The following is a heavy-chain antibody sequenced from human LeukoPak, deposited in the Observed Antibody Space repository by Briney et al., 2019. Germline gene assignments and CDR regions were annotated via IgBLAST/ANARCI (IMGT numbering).Heavy chain of an antibody. Sequence: GGSLRLSCVASGFTFSSYSMNWVRQAPGKGLEWVSSISSGSDHIYYADSVRGRFTISRDNAKNSLYLQMDSLRAEDTAVYYCATDRGWRTSGYYLYYFEYWGQGTLVTFSS. J-gene: IGHJ4*02. V-gene: IGHV3-21*01. CDR3: ATDRGWRTSGYYLYYFEY. CDR2: ISSGSDHI. D-gene: IGHD3-3*01. CDR1: GFTFSSYS.